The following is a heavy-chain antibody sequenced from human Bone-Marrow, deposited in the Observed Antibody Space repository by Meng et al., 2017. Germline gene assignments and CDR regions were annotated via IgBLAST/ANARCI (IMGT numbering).Heavy chain of an antibody. J-gene: IGHJ4*02. CDR2: IIPIFGTA. CDR3: ARGRYSGSYDY. CDR1: GGTFSSYA. Sequence: QVPLVQSGAQVKKPGSSVKVSCNASGGTFSSYAISWVRQAPGQGLEWMGGIIPIFGTANYAQKFQGRVTITADESTSTAYMELSSLRSEDTAVYYCARGRYSGSYDYWGQGTLVTVSS. D-gene: IGHD1-26*01. V-gene: IGHV1-69*01.